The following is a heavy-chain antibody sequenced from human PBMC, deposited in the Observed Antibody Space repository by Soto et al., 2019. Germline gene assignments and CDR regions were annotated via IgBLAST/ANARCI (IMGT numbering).Heavy chain of an antibody. D-gene: IGHD6-13*01. J-gene: IGHJ6*02. V-gene: IGHV1-46*01. CDR1: GYTFTSYY. CDR2: INPSGGST. Sequence: QVQLVQSGAEVKKPGASVKVSCKASGYTFTSYYMHWVRQAPGQGLEWMGIINPSGGSTSYAQKFQGRVTMTRDTSTSTVYMELSSLRSEDTAVYYCARGSQPPGPDHGMDVWGQGTTVTVSS. CDR3: ARGSQPPGPDHGMDV.